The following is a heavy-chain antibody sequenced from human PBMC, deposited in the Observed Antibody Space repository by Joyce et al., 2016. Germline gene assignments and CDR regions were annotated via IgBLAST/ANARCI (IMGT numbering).Heavy chain of an antibody. Sequence: QVQLVQSGAEVKKPGSSVKVSCKASGGTFSSYSSAGVRQAPGQGLEWEGSITPLFGTANYAKKFQGRVTITADESTTTVYMELSRLTSEDTAVYFCARDRPLELSGDYIYAMDVWGQGTTVTVSS. D-gene: IGHD3-16*02. V-gene: IGHV1-69*18. J-gene: IGHJ6*02. CDR3: ARDRPLELSGDYIYAMDV. CDR1: GGTFSSYS. CDR2: ITPLFGTA.